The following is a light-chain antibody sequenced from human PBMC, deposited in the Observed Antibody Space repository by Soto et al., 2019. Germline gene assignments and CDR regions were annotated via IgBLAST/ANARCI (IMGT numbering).Light chain of an antibody. CDR2: LNSDGSH. V-gene: IGLV4-69*01. CDR1: SGHSSYA. J-gene: IGLJ2*01. CDR3: QTWVGTGNVV. Sequence: QPVLTQSPSASASLGASVKVTCTLSSGHSSYAIAWHQQQPEKGPRYLMKLNSDGSHSKGDGIPDRFSGSSSGAERYLTISGLQSEDEADYYWQTWVGTGNVVFGGGTKLTVL.